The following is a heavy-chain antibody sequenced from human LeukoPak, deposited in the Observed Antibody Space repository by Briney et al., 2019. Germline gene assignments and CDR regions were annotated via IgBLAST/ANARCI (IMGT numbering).Heavy chain of an antibody. D-gene: IGHD2-2*01. CDR1: GYTFTCYY. Sequence: ASVKVSCKASGYTFTCYYVHWVRQAPGQGLEWMGRINPNSGVTNYAQKSQGRVTMTRDTPISTAYMELSRLRSDDTAVYYCARDPTTYCSSASCHYYYYYMDVWGKGTTVTVSS. V-gene: IGHV1-2*06. J-gene: IGHJ6*03. CDR3: ARDPTTYCSSASCHYYYYYMDV. CDR2: INPNSGVT.